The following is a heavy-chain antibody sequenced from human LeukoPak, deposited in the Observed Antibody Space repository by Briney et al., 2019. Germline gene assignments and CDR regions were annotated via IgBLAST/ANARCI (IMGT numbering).Heavy chain of an antibody. D-gene: IGHD3-10*01. V-gene: IGHV4-34*01. CDR2: INHSGST. CDR3: ARGARGRLGYYYGSGSDLSSRRDAFDI. J-gene: IGHJ3*02. CDR1: GGSFSGYY. Sequence: SETLSLTCAVYGGSFSGYYWSWIRQPPGKGLEWIGEINHSGSTNYNPSLKSRVTISVDTSKNQFSLKLSSVTAAETAVYYCARGARGRLGYYYGSGSDLSSRRDAFDIWGQGTMVTVSS.